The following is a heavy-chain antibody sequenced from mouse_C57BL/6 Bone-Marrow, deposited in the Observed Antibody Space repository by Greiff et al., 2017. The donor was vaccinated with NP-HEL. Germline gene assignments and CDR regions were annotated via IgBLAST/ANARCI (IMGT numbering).Heavy chain of an antibody. CDR1: GYTFTSYW. CDR3: ARGASDYGLYFDY. D-gene: IGHD1-1*01. J-gene: IGHJ2*01. CDR2: INPSNGGT. V-gene: IGHV1-53*01. Sequence: QVQLQQPGTELVKPGALVKLSCKASGYTFTSYWMHWVKQRPGQGLEWIGNINPSNGGTNYNEKFKSKATLTVDKSSSTAYMQLSSLTSEDSAVYYCARGASDYGLYFDYWGQGTTLTVSS.